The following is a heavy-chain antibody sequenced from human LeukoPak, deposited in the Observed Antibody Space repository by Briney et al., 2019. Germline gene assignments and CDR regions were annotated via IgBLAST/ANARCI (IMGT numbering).Heavy chain of an antibody. CDR3: ARAGGTSWADY. CDR1: GFTFTTYA. Sequence: GGSLRLSCAASGFTFTTYAMSWVRQAPGKGLEWVANVKQDGTEKFYVDSVKGRFTISRDNGKNSLYLQINSLRVEDTAIYYCARAGGTSWADYWGQGTLVTVSS. J-gene: IGHJ4*02. V-gene: IGHV3-7*01. CDR2: VKQDGTEK. D-gene: IGHD6-13*01.